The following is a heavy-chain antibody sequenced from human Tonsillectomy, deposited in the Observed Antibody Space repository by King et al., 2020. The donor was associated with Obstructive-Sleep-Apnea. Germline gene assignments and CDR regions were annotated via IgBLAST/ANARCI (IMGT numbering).Heavy chain of an antibody. V-gene: IGHV3-66*01. CDR1: GFIVSNNY. CDR2: IYSGGST. Sequence: VQLVESGGGLVQPGGSLRLSCAASGFIVSNNYMSWVRQAPGKGLEWVSVIYSGGSTYYADSVKGRFTISRDNSKNTLYLQMNSLRAEDTAVYYCTLTSYDSGSYHYGGYGMDVWGQGTTVTVSS. J-gene: IGHJ6*02. CDR3: TLTSYDSGSYHYGGYGMDV. D-gene: IGHD3-10*01.